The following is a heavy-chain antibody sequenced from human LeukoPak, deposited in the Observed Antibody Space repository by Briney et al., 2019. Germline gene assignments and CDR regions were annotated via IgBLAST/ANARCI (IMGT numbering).Heavy chain of an antibody. CDR1: GFTFSSYA. CDR3: ARQATTPRPRTKMTTGYWYFDL. V-gene: IGHV3-23*01. CDR2: ISGSGGST. J-gene: IGHJ2*01. D-gene: IGHD4-17*01. Sequence: GGSLRLSCAASGFTFSSYAMSWVRQAPGKGLEWVSAISGSGGSTYYADSVKGRFTISRHNSKNTLYLQMNSLRAEDTAVYYCARQATTPRPRTKMTTGYWYFDLWGRGTLVTVSS.